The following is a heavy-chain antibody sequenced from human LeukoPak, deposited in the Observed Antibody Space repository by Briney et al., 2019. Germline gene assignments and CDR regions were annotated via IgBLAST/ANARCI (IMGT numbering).Heavy chain of an antibody. Sequence: ASVKVSCKASGYTFTSYYMHWVRQAPGQGLEWMGIINPSGGSTSYAQKFQGRVTMTRDTSTSTAYMELSSLRSEDTAVYYCARDGSASSSFDISDDAFDIWGQGTMVTVSS. J-gene: IGHJ3*02. V-gene: IGHV1-46*01. D-gene: IGHD6-13*01. CDR3: ARDGSASSSFDISDDAFDI. CDR2: INPSGGST. CDR1: GYTFTSYY.